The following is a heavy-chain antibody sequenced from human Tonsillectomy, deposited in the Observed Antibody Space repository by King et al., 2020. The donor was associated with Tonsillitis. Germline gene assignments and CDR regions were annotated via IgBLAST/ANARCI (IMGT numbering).Heavy chain of an antibody. V-gene: IGHV4-59*01. CDR3: ARTKGSSSRSGGFDY. D-gene: IGHD6-13*01. CDR1: GDSIXGYY. CDR2: XXXXGXT. Sequence: VQLXESGPGLXKPXETLSLTXTVXGDSIXGYYWNWIRXXPGKGXXXLXXXXXXGXTXXXXXXKSXXTISVDTSKXQVSLNLNSVXAADTAVYYCARTKGSSSRSGGFDYWGQGTLVTVSS. J-gene: IGHJ4*02.